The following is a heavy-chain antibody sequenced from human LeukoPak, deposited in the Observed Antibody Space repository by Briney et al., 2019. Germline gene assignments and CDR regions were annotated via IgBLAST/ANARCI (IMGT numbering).Heavy chain of an antibody. Sequence: GSSVKVSCKASGRTFSSYAISWVRQAPGQGLEWMGGIIPIFGTANYAQKFQGRVTMTRDTSTSTVYMELSSLRSEDTAVYYCARSGSPEASRAVALPDYWRQGTLVTVSS. CDR3: ARSGSPEASRAVALPDY. J-gene: IGHJ4*02. CDR2: IIPIFGTA. V-gene: IGHV1-69*05. D-gene: IGHD6-19*01. CDR1: GRTFSSYA.